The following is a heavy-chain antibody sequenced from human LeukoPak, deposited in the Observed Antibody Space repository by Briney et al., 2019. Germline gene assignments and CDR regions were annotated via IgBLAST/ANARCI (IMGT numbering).Heavy chain of an antibody. CDR1: GFTFSSYA. J-gene: IGHJ4*02. Sequence: GGSLRLSCAASGFTFSSYAMSWVRQAPGKGLEWVPAISGTGGNTYYADSVKGRFTISRDNSKNTLYLQMNSLRDEDTAVYYCAKAQSSGFYWYFDCWGQGTLVTVSS. CDR3: AKAQSSGFYWYFDC. D-gene: IGHD3-22*01. V-gene: IGHV3-23*01. CDR2: ISGTGGNT.